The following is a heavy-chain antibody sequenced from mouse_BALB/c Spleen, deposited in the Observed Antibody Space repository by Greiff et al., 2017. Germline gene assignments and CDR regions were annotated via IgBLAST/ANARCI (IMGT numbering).Heavy chain of an antibody. Sequence: EVMLVESGAELVKPGASVKLSCTASGFNIKDTYMHWVKQRPEQGLEWIGRIDPANGNTKYDPKFQGKATITADTSSNTAYLQLSSLTSEDTAVYYCAFDGYYVAYWGQGTLVTVSA. CDR1: GFNIKDTY. J-gene: IGHJ3*01. V-gene: IGHV14-3*02. CDR3: AFDGYYVAY. CDR2: IDPANGNT. D-gene: IGHD2-3*01.